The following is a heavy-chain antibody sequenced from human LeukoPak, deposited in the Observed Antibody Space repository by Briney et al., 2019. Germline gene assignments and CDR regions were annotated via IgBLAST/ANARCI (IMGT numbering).Heavy chain of an antibody. V-gene: IGHV1-8*03. D-gene: IGHD1-26*01. J-gene: IGHJ6*03. Sequence: GASVKVSCKASGYTFTSYDINWVRQATGQGLECVGWMNPNSGNTGYAQKFQGRVTITRNTSISTAYMELSSLRSEDTAVYYCVRGAGATISYYHYYMDVWGKGTTVTVSS. CDR3: VRGAGATISYYHYYMDV. CDR2: MNPNSGNT. CDR1: GYTFTSYD.